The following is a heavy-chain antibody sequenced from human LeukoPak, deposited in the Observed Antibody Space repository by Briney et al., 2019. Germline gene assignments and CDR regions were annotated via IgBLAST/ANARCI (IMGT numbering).Heavy chain of an antibody. V-gene: IGHV4-30-4*01. Sequence: SETLSLTCTVSGGSFSSGDYYGSWIRQTPGKGLEWIGYIYYSGITYYNPSLKSRVSISIETSKNQFSLNLTSVTAADTAVYHCARAVGTSNWFDPWGLGTLVTVSS. J-gene: IGHJ5*02. CDR3: ARAVGTSNWFDP. CDR1: GGSFSSGDYY. D-gene: IGHD1-1*01. CDR2: IYYSGIT.